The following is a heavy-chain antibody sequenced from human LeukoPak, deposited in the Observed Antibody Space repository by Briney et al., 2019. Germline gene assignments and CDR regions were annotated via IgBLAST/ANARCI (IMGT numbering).Heavy chain of an antibody. CDR2: TRYDGSNK. J-gene: IGHJ4*02. V-gene: IGHV3-30*02. CDR1: GFIFSSYG. Sequence: GGSLRLSCAASGFIFSSYGMHWVRQAPGKGLEWVAFTRYDGSNKYYADSVKGRFTISRDNSKNTLYLQMNSLRAEDTAVYHCAKDPQKILYFFENWGQGTLVAVSS. CDR3: AKDPQKILYFFEN.